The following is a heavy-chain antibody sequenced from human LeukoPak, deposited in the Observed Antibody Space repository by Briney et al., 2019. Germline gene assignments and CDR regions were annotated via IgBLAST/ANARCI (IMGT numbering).Heavy chain of an antibody. CDR1: GGSISSGGYY. V-gene: IGHV4-31*03. D-gene: IGHD6-6*01. CDR3: ATRIGGGSSYYFDY. CDR2: IYYSGTT. Sequence: SETLSLTCTVSGGSISSGGYYWSWIRQHPGKGLEWIGYIYYSGTTYYNPSLKSRVAISVDTSKNQFSLKLSSVTAADTAVYFCATRIGGGSSYYFDYWGQGTLVTVSS. J-gene: IGHJ4*02.